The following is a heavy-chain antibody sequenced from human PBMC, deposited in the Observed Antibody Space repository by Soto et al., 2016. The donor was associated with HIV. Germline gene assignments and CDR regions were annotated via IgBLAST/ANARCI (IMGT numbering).Heavy chain of an antibody. CDR3: ALSMGASPSEYFYYYYMDV. CDR2: IYHSGST. V-gene: IGHV4-31*03. J-gene: IGHJ6*03. D-gene: IGHD1-26*01. CDR1: GGSISSDDYY. Sequence: QVQLQESGPGLVKPSQTLSLTCTVSGGSISSDDYYWSWIRQHPGKGLEWIGYIYHSGSTNHNPSLKSRVSISIDTSKNQFSLRLRSVTAADTAIYYCALSMGASPSEYFYYYYMDVWGKGPTVTVS.